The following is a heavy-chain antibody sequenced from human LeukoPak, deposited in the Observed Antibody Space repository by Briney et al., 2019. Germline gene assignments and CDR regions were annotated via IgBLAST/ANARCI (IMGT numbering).Heavy chain of an antibody. D-gene: IGHD4-17*01. CDR2: IYSSGST. CDR3: SRFAYDDHFKNYYLHY. V-gene: IGHV4-59*08. CDR1: GGSIRGYY. Sequence: SETLSLTCTVSGGSIRGYYWSWIRQAPGKGLEWIGYIYSSGSTNYSPSLKSRISISFDTSNNQFSLKLTSVTAADTAVYYCSRFAYDDHFKNYYLHYWGQGNLVTVSS. J-gene: IGHJ4*02.